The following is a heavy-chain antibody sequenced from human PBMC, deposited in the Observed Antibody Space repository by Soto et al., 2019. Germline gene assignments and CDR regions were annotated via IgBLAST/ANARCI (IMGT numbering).Heavy chain of an antibody. V-gene: IGHV4-34*01. J-gene: IGHJ4*02. Sequence: NPSETLSLTCAVYGGSFSGYYWSWIRQPPGKGLEWIGEINHSGSTNYNPSLKSRVTISVDTSKNQFSLKLSSVTAADTAVYYCARESPRRDNWNDVLYFDYWGQGTLVTVSS. CDR2: INHSGST. CDR1: GGSFSGYY. CDR3: ARESPRRDNWNDVLYFDY. D-gene: IGHD1-1*01.